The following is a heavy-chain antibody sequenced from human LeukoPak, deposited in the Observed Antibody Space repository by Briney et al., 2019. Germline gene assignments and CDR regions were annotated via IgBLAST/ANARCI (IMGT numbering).Heavy chain of an antibody. V-gene: IGHV4-39*01. D-gene: IGHD3-3*01. J-gene: IGHJ5*02. CDR3: ARGLGVVIPGPDT. Sequence: GSFYFTASTYYNPSLKSRFTISVDTSKNQFSLKLSSVTAADTAIYYCARGLGVVIPGPDTWGQGTLVTVSS. CDR2: FYFTAST.